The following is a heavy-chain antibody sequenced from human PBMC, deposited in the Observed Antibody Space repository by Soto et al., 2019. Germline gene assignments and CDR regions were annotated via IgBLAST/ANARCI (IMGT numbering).Heavy chain of an antibody. CDR2: IVVGSGNT. V-gene: IGHV1-58*01. J-gene: IGHJ4*02. D-gene: IGHD3-16*01. CDR3: AAGGGPTHTNFDY. CDR1: GFTFTSSA. Sequence: GASVKVSCKASGFTFTSSAVQWVRQARGQRLEWIGWIVVGSGNTNYAQKFQERVTITRDMSTSTAYMELSSLRSEDTAVYYCAAGGGPTHTNFDYWGQGTLVTVS.